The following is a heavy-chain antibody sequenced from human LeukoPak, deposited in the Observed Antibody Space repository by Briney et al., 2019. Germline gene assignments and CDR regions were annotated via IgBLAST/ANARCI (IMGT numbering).Heavy chain of an antibody. D-gene: IGHD3-9*01. J-gene: IGHJ3*02. CDR3: ARAALRYFDRDAFDI. Sequence: GGSLRLSCAASGFTFSNFWMSWVRQAPGKGLEWVANIKEDGSEKYYVESVTGRFTISRDNAKNSLSLQVNSLRAEDTAVYFCARAALRYFDRDAFDIWGQGTMVNVSS. CDR1: GFTFSNFW. V-gene: IGHV3-7*01. CDR2: IKEDGSEK.